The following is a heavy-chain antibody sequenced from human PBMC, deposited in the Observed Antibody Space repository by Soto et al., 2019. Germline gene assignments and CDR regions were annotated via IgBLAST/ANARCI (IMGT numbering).Heavy chain of an antibody. V-gene: IGHV3-9*01. Sequence: PGGSLRLSCAASGFTFDDYAMHWVRQAPGKGLEWVSGISWNSGGIGYADSVKGRFTISRDNAKNSLYLQINSLRVEDTAVYYCARDLNYGLFDYWGQGTLVTVSS. CDR3: ARDLNYGLFDY. CDR2: ISWNSGGI. J-gene: IGHJ4*02. CDR1: GFTFDDYA. D-gene: IGHD4-17*01.